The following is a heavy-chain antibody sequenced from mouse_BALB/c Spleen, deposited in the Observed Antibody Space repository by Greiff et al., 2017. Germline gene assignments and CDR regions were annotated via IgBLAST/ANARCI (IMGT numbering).Heavy chain of an antibody. CDR2: INPYNGDT. Sequence: EVKLVESGPELVKPGASVKISCKASGYSFTGYFMNWVMQSHGKSLEWIGRINPYNGDTFYNQKFKGKATLTVDKSSSTAHMELRSLASEDSAVYYCARTYYGSSLYAMDYWGQGTSVTVSS. CDR3: ARTYYGSSLYAMDY. J-gene: IGHJ4*01. CDR1: GYSFTGYF. D-gene: IGHD1-1*01. V-gene: IGHV1-20*02.